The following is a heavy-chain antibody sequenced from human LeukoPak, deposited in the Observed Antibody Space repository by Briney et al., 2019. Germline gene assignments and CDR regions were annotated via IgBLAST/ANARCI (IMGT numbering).Heavy chain of an antibody. Sequence: PGGSLRLSCAASGFTFDDYAMHWVRQAPGKGLEWVSLISWDGGSTYYADSVKGRFTISRDNSKNSLYLQMNSLRAEDTALYYCAKDSYSSRRDYYYYYYMDVWGKGTTVTVSS. CDR1: GFTFDDYA. D-gene: IGHD6-13*01. J-gene: IGHJ6*03. CDR2: ISWDGGST. CDR3: AKDSYSSRRDYYYYYYMDV. V-gene: IGHV3-43D*03.